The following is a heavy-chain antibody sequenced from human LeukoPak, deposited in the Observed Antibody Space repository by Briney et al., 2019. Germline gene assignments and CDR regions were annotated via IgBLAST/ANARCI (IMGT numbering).Heavy chain of an antibody. D-gene: IGHD5-12*01. CDR1: GGSISSGGYS. V-gene: IGHV4-30-2*01. CDR2: IYHSGST. J-gene: IGHJ4*02. CDR3: ARGDFGDYYYFDY. Sequence: PSETLSLTCAVSGGSISSGGYSWGWIRQPPGKGLEWIGYIYHSGSTYYNPSLKSRVTISVDRSKNQFSLKLSSVTATDTAVYYCARGDFGDYYYFDYWGQGTLVTVSS.